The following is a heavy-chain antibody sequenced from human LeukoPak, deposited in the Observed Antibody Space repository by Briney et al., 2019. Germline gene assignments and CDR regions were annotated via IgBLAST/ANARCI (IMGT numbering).Heavy chain of an antibody. V-gene: IGHV4-34*01. Sequence: PSEALSLTCAVYGGSFSGYYWSWIRRPPGKGLEWVREINPSGSSNYNPSLKRRVTISVATSKHHFCLKLSSVTAADTAVYYCARCPYIYYYSMDVWGKPTTASISS. CDR1: GGSFSGYY. D-gene: IGHD2/OR15-2a*01. CDR2: INPSGSS. CDR3: ARCPYIYYYSMDV. J-gene: IGHJ6*03.